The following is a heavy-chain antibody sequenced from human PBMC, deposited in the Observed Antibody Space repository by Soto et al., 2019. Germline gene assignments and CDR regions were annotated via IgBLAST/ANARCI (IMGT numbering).Heavy chain of an antibody. D-gene: IGHD3-10*01. CDR3: AKQRAGFGSGSDTYFFDY. CDR2: ISGSGGTT. V-gene: IGHV3-23*01. J-gene: IGHJ4*02. Sequence: EVQLLESGGGLVQPGGSLRISCIGSGFTFSSNAMSWVRQAPGKGLEWVSAISGSGGTTYYADSVKGRFAVSRDNFNNTVYLQMNSLRAEDTAVYYCAKQRAGFGSGSDTYFFDYWGQGTMVTVSS. CDR1: GFTFSSNA.